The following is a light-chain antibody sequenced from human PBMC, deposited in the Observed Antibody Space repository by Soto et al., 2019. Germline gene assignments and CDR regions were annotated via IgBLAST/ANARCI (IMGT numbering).Light chain of an antibody. CDR2: AVS. Sequence: QSALTQPASVSGSPGQSISISCTGTSSDVGGYNYVSWYQQHPGKAPKLMIYAVSIRPSGVSNRFSGSKSGNTASMTISGLQADDEADYYCMSYTSSSTYVFGTGTKLTVL. V-gene: IGLV2-14*01. CDR1: SSDVGGYNY. J-gene: IGLJ1*01. CDR3: MSYTSSSTYV.